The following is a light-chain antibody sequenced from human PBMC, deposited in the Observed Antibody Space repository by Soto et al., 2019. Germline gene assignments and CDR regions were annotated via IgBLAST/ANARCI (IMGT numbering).Light chain of an antibody. CDR2: GAS. CDR3: QQYGISPLMYT. J-gene: IGKJ2*01. V-gene: IGKV3-20*01. CDR1: QSVINNY. Sequence: EIVLMQSPGTLSLSPGERATLSCRASQSVINNYLAWYQQKPGQAPRLLIYGASSRATGVPDRFSGSGSGTDFTLTITRLEPEDFAVYYCQQYGISPLMYTFGQGTKLGVK.